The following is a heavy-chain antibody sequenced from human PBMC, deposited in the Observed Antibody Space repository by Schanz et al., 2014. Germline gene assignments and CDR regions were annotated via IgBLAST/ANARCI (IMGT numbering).Heavy chain of an antibody. D-gene: IGHD3-10*01. Sequence: QVQLVQSGAEVKKPGASVKVSCEASGYTFTSYYIHWFRQAPGQGLEWMGLINPSVGNTNYAQKFRGRVTMTRDTSTSTVYMELSSLRSEDTAVYYCVRDAGWAFGDYHDMDVWGQGTSVTVSS. V-gene: IGHV1-46*01. CDR2: INPSVGNT. J-gene: IGHJ6*02. CDR1: GYTFTSYY. CDR3: VRDAGWAFGDYHDMDV.